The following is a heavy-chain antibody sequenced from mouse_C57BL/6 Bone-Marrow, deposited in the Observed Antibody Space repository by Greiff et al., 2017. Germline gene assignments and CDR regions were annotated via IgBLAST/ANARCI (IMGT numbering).Heavy chain of an antibody. CDR3: ARNPYYYAMDY. J-gene: IGHJ4*01. CDR2: ISNLAYSI. Sequence: EVHLVESGGGLVQPGGSLKLSCAASGFTFSDYGMAWVRQAPRQGPEWVAFISNLAYSIYYADTVTGRFTISRENAKNTLYLEMSSLRSEDTAMYYCARNPYYYAMDYWGQGTSVTVSS. V-gene: IGHV5-15*01. CDR1: GFTFSDYG.